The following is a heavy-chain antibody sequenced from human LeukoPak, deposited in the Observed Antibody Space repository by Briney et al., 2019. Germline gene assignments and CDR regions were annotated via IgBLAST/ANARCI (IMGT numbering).Heavy chain of an antibody. CDR1: GFTFSSYA. J-gene: IGHJ4*02. D-gene: IGHD1-14*01. V-gene: IGHV3-23*01. CDR3: ARSRAKTVTTAAVDY. Sequence: GGSLRLSCAASGFTFSSYAMSWVRQAPGKGLEWVSAISGSGGSTYYADSVKGRFTISRDNSKNTLYLQMNSLRAEDPAVYYCARSRAKTVTTAAVDYWGQGTLVTVSS. CDR2: ISGSGGST.